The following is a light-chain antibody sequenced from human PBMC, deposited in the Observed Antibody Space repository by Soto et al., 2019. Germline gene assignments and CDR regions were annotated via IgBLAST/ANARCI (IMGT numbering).Light chain of an antibody. CDR3: SSFTSSNTHV. Sequence: QSALTQPASVSGSPGQSITISCTGTSSDVGAYNYVSWYQHHPGKAPKLMIYEVTNRPSGVSNRFSASKSGNTASLTISGLQAEDEAHYYCSSFTSSNTHVFGTGTKLTVL. V-gene: IGLV2-14*01. CDR2: EVT. CDR1: SSDVGAYNY. J-gene: IGLJ1*01.